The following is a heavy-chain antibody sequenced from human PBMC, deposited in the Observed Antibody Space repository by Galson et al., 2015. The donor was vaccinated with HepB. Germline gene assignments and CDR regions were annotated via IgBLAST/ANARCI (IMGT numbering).Heavy chain of an antibody. J-gene: IGHJ6*02. V-gene: IGHV3-21*01. D-gene: IGHD2-15*01. Sequence: LRLSCAASGFTFSSYSMNWVRQAPGKGLEWVSSISSSSSYIYYADSVKGRFTISRANAKNSLYLQMNSLRAEDTAVYYCAKDSPIYCSGGSCYSPLFYYGMDVWGQGTTVTVSS. CDR2: ISSSSSYI. CDR3: AKDSPIYCSGGSCYSPLFYYGMDV. CDR1: GFTFSSYS.